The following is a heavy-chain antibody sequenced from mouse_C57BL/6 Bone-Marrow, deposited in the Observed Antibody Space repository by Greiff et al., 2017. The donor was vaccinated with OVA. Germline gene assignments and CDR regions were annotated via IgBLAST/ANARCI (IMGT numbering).Heavy chain of an antibody. CDR3: AGEGDYYDYEPYWYVDV. D-gene: IGHD2-4*01. CDR1: GYTFTDYN. CDR2: INPNNGGT. J-gene: IGHJ1*03. Sequence: EVQLQQSGPELVKPGASVKMSCKASGYTFTDYNMHWVKQSHGKSLEWIGYINPNNGGTSYNQKFKGKATLTVNKSSSTAYMELRSLTSEDSAVYYCAGEGDYYDYEPYWYVDVWGTGTSVTVSS. V-gene: IGHV1-22*01.